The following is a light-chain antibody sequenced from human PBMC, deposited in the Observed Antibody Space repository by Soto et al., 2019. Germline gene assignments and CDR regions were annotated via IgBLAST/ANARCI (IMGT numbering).Light chain of an antibody. CDR2: DVS. CDR3: SLYTTRPPRV. Sequence: QSALTQPASVSGSPGQSITISCTGSSSDVGVYDYVSWYQQHPGKAPKLLIYDVSNRPAGISNRFSGSKSGNTASLTISGPQAEDEGDYYRSLYTTRPPRVFRRGTQLTVL. CDR1: SSDVGVYDY. J-gene: IGLJ2*01. V-gene: IGLV2-14*03.